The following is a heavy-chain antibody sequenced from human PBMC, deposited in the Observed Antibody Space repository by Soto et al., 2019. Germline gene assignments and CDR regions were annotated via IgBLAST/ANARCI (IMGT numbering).Heavy chain of an antibody. CDR3: ARVYSGSYSDS. Sequence: QVQLQESGPGLVKPSGTLSLTCAVSGGSISSNNWWSWVRQPPGKGLEWIGEIFHSGSTYYSPSLKSRVTISGDKSKKYFSLNLTSVTAADTAVYYCARVYSGSYSDSWGQGTLVTVSS. CDR1: GGSISSNNW. J-gene: IGHJ4*02. CDR2: IFHSGST. V-gene: IGHV4-4*02. D-gene: IGHD1-26*01.